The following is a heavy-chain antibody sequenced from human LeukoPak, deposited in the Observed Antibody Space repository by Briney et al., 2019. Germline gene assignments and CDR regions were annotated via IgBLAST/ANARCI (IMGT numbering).Heavy chain of an antibody. V-gene: IGHV1-8*01. Sequence: GASVKVSCKASGYTFTSYDINWARQATGQGLEWVGWMNPNSGNTGYAQKFQGRVTMTRNTSISTAYMGLSSLRSEDTAVYYCARGLNYYGSGSYPNWGQGTLVTVSS. CDR1: GYTFTSYD. CDR2: MNPNSGNT. CDR3: ARGLNYYGSGSYPN. J-gene: IGHJ4*02. D-gene: IGHD3-10*01.